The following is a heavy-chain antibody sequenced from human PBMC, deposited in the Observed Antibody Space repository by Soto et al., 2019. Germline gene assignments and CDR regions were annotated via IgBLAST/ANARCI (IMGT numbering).Heavy chain of an antibody. CDR1: GGTFSSYA. V-gene: IGHV1-69*13. CDR3: ARRSVAGHDAFDI. CDR2: IIPIFGTA. J-gene: IGHJ3*02. Sequence: GASVKVSCKASGGTFSSYAISWVRQAPGQGLEWMGGIIPIFGTANYAQKFQGRVTITADESTSTAYMELSSLRSEDTAVYYCARRSVAGHDAFDIWGQGTMVTVSS. D-gene: IGHD6-19*01.